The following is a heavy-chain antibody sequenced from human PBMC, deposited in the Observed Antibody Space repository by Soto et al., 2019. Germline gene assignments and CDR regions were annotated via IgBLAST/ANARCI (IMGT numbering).Heavy chain of an antibody. CDR3: ARDREMFTASGWMDV. D-gene: IGHD3-10*02. V-gene: IGHV1-2*02. CDR1: GYSFTAYY. CDR2: IHPHSGGT. Sequence: QVQLVQSGAEVKKPGASVNVSCKASGYSFTAYYMHWVRQAPGQGLEWLVWIHPHSGGTSYAQKFQGRVTMTRDTSVRTAYMELSRLRSDDTAVYHCARDREMFTASGWMDVWGQGTTVTVSS. J-gene: IGHJ6*02.